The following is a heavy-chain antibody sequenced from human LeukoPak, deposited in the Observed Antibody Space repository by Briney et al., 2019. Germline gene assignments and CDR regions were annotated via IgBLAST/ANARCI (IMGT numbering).Heavy chain of an antibody. V-gene: IGHV4-34*01. CDR2: INHSGST. CDR3: ASRGSGSYNWFDP. Sequence: SETLSLTCAVYGGSFSGYYWSWIRQPPGKGLEWIGEINHSGSTNYNPSLKSRVTISVDTSKNQFSLKLSSVTVADTAVYYCASRGSGSYNWFDPWGQGTLVTVSS. CDR1: GGSFSGYY. D-gene: IGHD3-10*01. J-gene: IGHJ5*02.